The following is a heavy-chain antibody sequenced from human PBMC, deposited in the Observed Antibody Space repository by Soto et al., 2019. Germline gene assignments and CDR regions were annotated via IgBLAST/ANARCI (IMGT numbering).Heavy chain of an antibody. CDR3: ARAPKVSGSSQTRPDF. J-gene: IGHJ4*02. CDR1: SGSFSGSY. Sequence: PSETLSLTCSIYSGSFSGSYWSWIRQPPGKGLEWIGEISQSGNTNYSPSLKSRVSISIDTSKKQFSLNLASVSAAVTAVYYCARAPKVSGSSQTRPDFWGQGTLVTVSS. V-gene: IGHV4-34*01. D-gene: IGHD6-6*01. CDR2: ISQSGNT.